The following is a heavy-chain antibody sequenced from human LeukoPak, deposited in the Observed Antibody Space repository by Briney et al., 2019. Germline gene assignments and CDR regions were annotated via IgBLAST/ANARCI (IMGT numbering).Heavy chain of an antibody. CDR2: INADGSST. CDR3: WERRSYDF. CDR1: GFTFNTYW. J-gene: IGHJ4*02. D-gene: IGHD1-1*01. Sequence: GGSLRLSCAASGFTFNTYWMHWVRQAPGKGLVWVSSINADGSSTSYADSMKGRFTISRDNAKNTLYLQMNSLRAEDTAVYYCWERRSYDFWGQGTLVTVSS. V-gene: IGHV3-74*01.